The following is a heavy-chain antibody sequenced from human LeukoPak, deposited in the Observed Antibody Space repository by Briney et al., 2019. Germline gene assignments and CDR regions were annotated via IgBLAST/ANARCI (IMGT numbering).Heavy chain of an antibody. V-gene: IGHV4-61*01. CDR1: GGSVSSGLNK. CDR2: ISYSGSA. Sequence: SETLSLTCTVSGGSVSSGLNKWSWIRQPPGKELEWIGDISYSGSASYNPSLRSRVTISLDTSTNQFSLTLGSVTAADTAVYYCAREAECSGGSCYSYGWFDPWGQGTQVIVSS. J-gene: IGHJ5*02. CDR3: AREAECSGGSCYSYGWFDP. D-gene: IGHD2-15*01.